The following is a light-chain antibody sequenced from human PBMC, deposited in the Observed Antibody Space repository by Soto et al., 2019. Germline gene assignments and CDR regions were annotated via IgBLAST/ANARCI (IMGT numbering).Light chain of an antibody. J-gene: IGKJ5*01. CDR2: DTS. CDR3: QQRRNWPIT. Sequence: EIVLTQSPATLPLSPGERATLSCRTSQTIRGLLNWYQQRPGQAPRLLIYDTSNRATDIPARFSGSGSGTDFIPTISSLDPEDLGVYFCQQRRNWPITFGQGTRLDI. CDR1: QTIRGL. V-gene: IGKV3-11*01.